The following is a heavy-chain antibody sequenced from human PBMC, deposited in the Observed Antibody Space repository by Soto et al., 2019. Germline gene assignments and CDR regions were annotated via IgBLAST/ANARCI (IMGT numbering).Heavy chain of an antibody. CDR3: ARYEAAAGITFDY. Sequence: GGSLRLSCAASGFTFSSYWMSWVRQAPEKGLEWVANIKQDGNDLYFVDSVKGRFTISRDNSKNTLYLQMNSLRAEDTAVYYCARYEAAAGITFDYWGQGTLVTVSS. CDR2: IKQDGNDL. V-gene: IGHV3-7*01. CDR1: GFTFSSYW. J-gene: IGHJ4*02. D-gene: IGHD6-13*01.